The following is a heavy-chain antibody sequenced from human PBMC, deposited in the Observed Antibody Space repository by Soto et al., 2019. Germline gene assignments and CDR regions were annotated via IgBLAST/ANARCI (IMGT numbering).Heavy chain of an antibody. CDR2: IFSSDEK. J-gene: IGHJ4*02. Sequence: QVTLKESGPVLVKPTETLTLTCTVSGFSLSNVRLGVSWIRQPPGKALEWLAHIFSSDEKSYSASLKSRLTCSKDTSKRQVVLTVTKMDPVDTATYFCARTVGSRRYWFDYWGQGTGVTVSS. CDR1: GFSLSNVRLG. D-gene: IGHD2-8*02. V-gene: IGHV2-26*01. CDR3: ARTVGSRRYWFDY.